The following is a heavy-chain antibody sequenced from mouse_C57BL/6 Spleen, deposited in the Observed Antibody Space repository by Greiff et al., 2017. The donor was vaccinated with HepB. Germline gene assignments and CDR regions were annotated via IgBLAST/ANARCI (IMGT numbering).Heavy chain of an antibody. CDR1: GFSLTSYG. D-gene: IGHD1-1*01. CDR2: IWRGGST. CDR3: AKNWYYGSSVFDY. Sequence: VQLQQSGPGLVQPSQSLSITCTVSGFSLTSYGVHWVRQSPGKGLEWLGVIWRGGSTDYNAAFMSRLSITKDNSKSQVFFKMNSLQADDTAIYYCAKNWYYGSSVFDYWGQGTTLTVSS. J-gene: IGHJ2*01. V-gene: IGHV2-5*01.